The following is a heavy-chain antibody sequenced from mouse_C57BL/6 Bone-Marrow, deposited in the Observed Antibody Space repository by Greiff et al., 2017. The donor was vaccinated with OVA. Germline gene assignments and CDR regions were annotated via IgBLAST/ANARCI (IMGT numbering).Heavy chain of an antibody. CDR1: GYTFTSYW. D-gene: IGHD4-1*01. J-gene: IGHJ3*01. Sequence: EVQLQQSGTVLARPGASVKMSCKTSGYTFTSYWMHWVKQRPGQGLEWIGAIYPGNSDTSYNQKFKGKAKLTAVTSASTAYMELSSLTNEDSAVYYCTRWNPNWDWFAYWGQGTLVTVSA. CDR2: IYPGNSDT. CDR3: TRWNPNWDWFAY. V-gene: IGHV1-5*01.